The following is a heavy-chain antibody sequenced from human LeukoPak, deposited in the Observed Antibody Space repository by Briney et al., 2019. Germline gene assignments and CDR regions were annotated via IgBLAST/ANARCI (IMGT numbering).Heavy chain of an antibody. CDR1: GGSISSYY. CDR3: VTTGKTFDY. J-gene: IGHJ4*02. V-gene: IGHV4-59*04. CDR2: IYHSGST. D-gene: IGHD4-17*01. Sequence: SETLSLTCTVSGGSISSYYWSWIRQPPGKGLEWIGYIYHSGSTYYNPSLKSRVTISVDTSENQFSLKLSSVTAADTAVYYCVTTGKTFDYWGQGALVTVSS.